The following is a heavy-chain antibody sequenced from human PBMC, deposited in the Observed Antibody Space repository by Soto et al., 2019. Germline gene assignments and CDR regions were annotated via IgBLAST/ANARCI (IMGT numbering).Heavy chain of an antibody. CDR3: ARDTNGLHY. V-gene: IGHV3-74*01. CDR2: INTDGSIT. CDR1: GLIFSNYK. D-gene: IGHD2-8*01. Sequence: EVQLVESGEGLVQPGGSLRLSCAASGLIFSNYKMHWVRQAPGKGLVWVSRINTDGSITDYADSVKGRFTVSRDNAKNTMYLQMNSLTADDTAVYYCARDTNGLHYWGQGTLVTVSS. J-gene: IGHJ4*02.